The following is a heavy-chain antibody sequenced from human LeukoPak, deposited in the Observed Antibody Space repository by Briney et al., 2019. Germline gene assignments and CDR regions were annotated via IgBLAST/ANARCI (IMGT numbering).Heavy chain of an antibody. Sequence: ASVKVSCKASASTFTIYAVHWVRRAPGQGLEWMGWISTGNGNTRYSQGFKDRITISRDTSASTVYMELRGLRSEDTAVYYCATSRNDYGGTKALDYWGQGTLVTVSS. CDR3: ATSRNDYGGTKALDY. V-gene: IGHV1-3*03. D-gene: IGHD4-23*01. CDR2: ISTGNGNT. CDR1: ASTFTIYA. J-gene: IGHJ4*02.